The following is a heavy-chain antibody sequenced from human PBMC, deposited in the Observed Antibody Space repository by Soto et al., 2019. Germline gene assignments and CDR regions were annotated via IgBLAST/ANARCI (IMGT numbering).Heavy chain of an antibody. CDR2: IDPSDSYT. V-gene: IGHV5-10-1*01. D-gene: IGHD3-3*01. Sequence: PGESLKISCKGSGYSFTSYLISWVRQMPGKGLEWMGRIDPSDSYTNYSPSFQGHVTISADKSISTAYLQWSSLKASDTAMYYCARDLSVWSGGHYGMDVWGQGTTVTVSS. CDR3: ARDLSVWSGGHYGMDV. CDR1: GYSFTSYL. J-gene: IGHJ6*02.